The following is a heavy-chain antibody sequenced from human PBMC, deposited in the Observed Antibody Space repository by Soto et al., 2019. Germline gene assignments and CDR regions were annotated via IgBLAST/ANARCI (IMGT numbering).Heavy chain of an antibody. CDR1: GGSISSYY. CDR3: ARDGCSSTSCHPWYFDL. J-gene: IGHJ2*01. D-gene: IGHD2-2*01. Sequence: QVQLQESGPGLVKPSETLSLTCTVSGGSISSYYWSWIRQPPGKGLEWIGYIYYSGSTNYNPSLKSRVTISVDTSKYQFSLKLSSVTAADTAVYYCARDGCSSTSCHPWYFDLWGRGTLVTVSS. CDR2: IYYSGST. V-gene: IGHV4-59*01.